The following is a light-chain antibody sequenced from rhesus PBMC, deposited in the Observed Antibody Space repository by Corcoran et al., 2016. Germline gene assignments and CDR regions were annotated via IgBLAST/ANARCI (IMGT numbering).Light chain of an antibody. CDR1: QNIYSN. V-gene: IGKV1S12*01. CDR3: QHYYDNPYS. CDR2: AAS. J-gene: IGKJ2*01. Sequence: DIQMTQSPSALSASVGDRVTISCRASQNIYSNLAWYQQKPGKAPKLLIYAASSLQTGIPSRFSGSGSGTDFTLPISSLQPEDSAAYYCQHYYDNPYSFGQGTKVEIK.